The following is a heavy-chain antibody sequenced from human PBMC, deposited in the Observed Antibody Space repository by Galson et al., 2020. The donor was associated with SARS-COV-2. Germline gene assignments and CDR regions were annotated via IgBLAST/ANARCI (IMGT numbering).Heavy chain of an antibody. CDR1: GAAISSGNYY. J-gene: IGHJ4*02. D-gene: IGHD3-10*01. CDR2: VHASGTT. CDR3: ARHAGASFDF. Sequence: SETLSLTCTVSGAAISSGNYYWSWIRQPAGEALEWIGFVHASGTTNYTPSLRSRVMLSLDMSKNQFSLKLTSVTAADAAVYYCARHAGASFDFWGQGSLVTVSS. V-gene: IGHV4-61*02.